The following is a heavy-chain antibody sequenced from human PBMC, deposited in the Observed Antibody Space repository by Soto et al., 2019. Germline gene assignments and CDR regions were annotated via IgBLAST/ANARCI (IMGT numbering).Heavy chain of an antibody. Sequence: SETLSLTWTISGGSFNNDYWTWIRQSPGKGLEWIGYIFHSGITDYNPSVKSRVTISIDKSKNLFSLKLTSVTAADTAVYYCARDRYFYDSAGYYRTLDSWGQGILVTVSS. CDR3: ARDRYFYDSAGYYRTLDS. D-gene: IGHD3-22*01. J-gene: IGHJ5*01. CDR1: GGSFNNDY. V-gene: IGHV4-59*01. CDR2: IFHSGIT.